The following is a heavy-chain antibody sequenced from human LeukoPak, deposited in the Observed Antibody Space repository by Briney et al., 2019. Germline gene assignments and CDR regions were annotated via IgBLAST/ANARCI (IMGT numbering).Heavy chain of an antibody. D-gene: IGHD1-26*01. CDR2: FYYSGST. V-gene: IGHV4-39*07. CDR3: ARNGLGRWDHDI. J-gene: IGHJ3*02. CDR1: GDSISSSTYY. Sequence: PSETLSLTCTVSGDSISSSTYYWGWIRQPPGKGLEWIGSFYYSGSTYYNPSLKGRVTISVDTSKNQFSLKLSSVTAADTALYYCARNGLGRWDHDIWGQGTMVTVSS.